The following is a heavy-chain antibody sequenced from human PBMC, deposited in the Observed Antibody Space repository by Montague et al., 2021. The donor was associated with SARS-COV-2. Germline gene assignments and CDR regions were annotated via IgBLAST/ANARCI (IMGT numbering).Heavy chain of an antibody. D-gene: IGHD3-16*02. CDR2: ISTSAYTT. V-gene: IGHV3-48*03. J-gene: IGHJ3*02. CDR3: TRDYRSVVGDGLDI. CDR1: GFTFSYYD. Sequence: SLRLSCAASGFTFSYYDMNWVRQAPGKGPEWLSYISTSAYTTSYAGSVKGRFTISSDNGKNSLYLQMNSLRVEDTAVYYCTRDYRSVVGDGLDIWGQGTKVTVSS.